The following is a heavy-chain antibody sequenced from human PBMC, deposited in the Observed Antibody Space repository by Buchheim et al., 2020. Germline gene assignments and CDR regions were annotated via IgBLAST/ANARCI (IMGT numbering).Heavy chain of an antibody. V-gene: IGHV4-34*01. J-gene: IGHJ5*02. Sequence: QVQLQQWGTGLLKPSETLSLTCAVYGGSFSGYYWSWIRQPPGKGLEWIGEINHSGSTNYNPSLKSRVTISVDTSKNQFSLKLSSVTAADTAVYYCARGYSSGWYRGFDPWGQGTL. D-gene: IGHD6-19*01. CDR3: ARGYSSGWYRGFDP. CDR2: INHSGST. CDR1: GGSFSGYY.